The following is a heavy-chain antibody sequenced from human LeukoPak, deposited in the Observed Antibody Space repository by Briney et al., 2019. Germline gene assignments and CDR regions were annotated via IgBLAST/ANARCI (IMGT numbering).Heavy chain of an antibody. CDR3: ASTTGDSSTFDY. Sequence: QPGGSLRLSCAASGFTFSSYAMHWVRQAPGKGLEWVAVISYDGSNKYYADSVKGRFTISRDNSKNTLYLQMNSLRAEGTAVYYCASTTGDSSTFDYWGQGTLVTVSS. J-gene: IGHJ4*02. CDR1: GFTFSSYA. V-gene: IGHV3-30-3*01. D-gene: IGHD3-22*01. CDR2: ISYDGSNK.